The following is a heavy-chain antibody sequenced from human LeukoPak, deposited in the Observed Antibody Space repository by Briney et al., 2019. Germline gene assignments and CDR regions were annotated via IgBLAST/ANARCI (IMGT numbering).Heavy chain of an antibody. CDR1: GGSISSYY. V-gene: IGHV4-59*01. CDR2: IYYSGSN. D-gene: IGHD6-13*01. CDR3: ARRGSSWYWDAFDI. Sequence: SETLSLTCTVSGGSISSYYWSWIRQPPGKGLEWIGYIYYSGSNNYNPSLKSRVTISVDTSKNQFSLKLSSVTAADTAVYYCARRGSSWYWDAFDIWGQGTMVTVSS. J-gene: IGHJ3*02.